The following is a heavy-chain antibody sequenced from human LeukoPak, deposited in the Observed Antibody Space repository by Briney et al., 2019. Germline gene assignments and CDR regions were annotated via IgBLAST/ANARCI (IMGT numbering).Heavy chain of an antibody. Sequence: GGSLRLSCAASGFTFSSYAMNWVRQAPGKGLEWVGFIRSKAYGGTTEYAASVKGRFTISRDDSKSIAYLQMNSLKTEDTAVYYCTRDRYYYDTSGYYYWGQGTLVTVSS. CDR2: IRSKAYGGTT. J-gene: IGHJ4*02. V-gene: IGHV3-49*04. CDR1: GFTFSSYA. D-gene: IGHD3-22*01. CDR3: TRDRYYYDTSGYYY.